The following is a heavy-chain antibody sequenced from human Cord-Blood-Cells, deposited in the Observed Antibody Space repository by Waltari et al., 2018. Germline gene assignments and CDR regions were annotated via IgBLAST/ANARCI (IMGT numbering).Heavy chain of an antibody. CDR2: IYSSGIT. D-gene: IGHD3-16*02. Sequence: EVQLVESGGGLIQPGGSLRLSCAASGFTVSSNYMSWVRQAPGKGCEWVSVIYSSGITYFADSVTVRFSIARDNSKNALYLRMSSLRAEDTAVYYCGRVGYQSFGIWGQGTMVTVAS. CDR1: GFTVSSNY. V-gene: IGHV3-53*01. CDR3: GRVGYQSFGI. J-gene: IGHJ3*02.